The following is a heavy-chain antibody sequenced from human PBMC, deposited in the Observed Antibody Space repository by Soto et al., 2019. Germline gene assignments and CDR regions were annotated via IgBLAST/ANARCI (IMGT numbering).Heavy chain of an antibody. V-gene: IGHV3-30-3*01. CDR3: ARDRSGSYYNGPDYYYGMDV. CDR2: ISYDGSNK. J-gene: IGHJ6*02. Sequence: QVQLVESGGGVVQPGRSLRLSCAASGFTFSSYAMHWVRQAPGKGLEWVAVISYDGSNKYYADSVRGRFTISRDNSKNTLYLQMNSLRAEDTAVYYCARDRSGSYYNGPDYYYGMDVWGQGITVTVSS. D-gene: IGHD3-10*01. CDR1: GFTFSSYA.